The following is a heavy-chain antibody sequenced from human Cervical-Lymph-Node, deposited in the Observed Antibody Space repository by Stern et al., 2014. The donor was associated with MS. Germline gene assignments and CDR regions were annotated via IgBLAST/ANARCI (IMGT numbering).Heavy chain of an antibody. V-gene: IGHV3-72*01. Sequence: EVQLVESGGGLVRPGGSLRLSCAVSGFTFSDHYMDWVRQAPGKGLEWVGRSRTKPNSYTTENAASVKGRFTVSRDDSKNLLYRQMNSLKTDATAVYSCARGFHSFDSWGQGTLVTVSS. CDR1: GFTFSDHY. J-gene: IGHJ4*02. CDR3: ARGFHSFDS. CDR2: SRTKPNSYTT.